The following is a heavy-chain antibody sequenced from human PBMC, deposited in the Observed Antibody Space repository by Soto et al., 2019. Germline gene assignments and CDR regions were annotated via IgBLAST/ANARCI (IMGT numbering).Heavy chain of an antibody. CDR1: GGTFSSYA. CDR2: IIPIFGTA. D-gene: IGHD1-1*01. CDR3: ARPGYIAFYYYGVDV. V-gene: IGHV1-69*13. Sequence: SVKVSCKASGGTFSSYAISWVRQAPGQGLEWMGGIIPIFGTANYAQKFQGRVTITADESTSTAYMELSSLRSEDTAVYYCARPGYIAFYYYGVDVWGQGTTVTVSS. J-gene: IGHJ6*02.